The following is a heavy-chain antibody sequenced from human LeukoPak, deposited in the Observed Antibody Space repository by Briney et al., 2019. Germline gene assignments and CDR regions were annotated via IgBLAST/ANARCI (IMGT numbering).Heavy chain of an antibody. J-gene: IGHJ4*02. V-gene: IGHV4-4*07. Sequence: SETLSLTCTVSGGSISNYYWSWIRQPAGKGLEWIGRIYISGSTNYNPSLKSRVTMSVDTSKNQFSLRLSSVTAADTAVYYCARDRAYGDHYFDYWGQGTLVTVSS. CDR2: IYISGST. CDR1: GGSISNYY. D-gene: IGHD4-17*01. CDR3: ARDRAYGDHYFDY.